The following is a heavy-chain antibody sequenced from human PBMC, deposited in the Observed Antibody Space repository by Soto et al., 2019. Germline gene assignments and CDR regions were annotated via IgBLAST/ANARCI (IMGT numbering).Heavy chain of an antibody. J-gene: IGHJ6*02. Sequence: QAQLVESGGGLVKPGGSLRLSCAASGFRFNDYYMSWIRQAPGKGLEWLSYISSSGSTIYYADSVKGRFTISRDNAKNSLFLQMNSLRAEDMDVYSCARAPGADTYYYYYGMDVWGQGTTVTVS. CDR2: ISSSGSTI. D-gene: IGHD1-26*01. CDR1: GFRFNDYY. V-gene: IGHV3-11*01. CDR3: ARAPGADTYYYYYGMDV.